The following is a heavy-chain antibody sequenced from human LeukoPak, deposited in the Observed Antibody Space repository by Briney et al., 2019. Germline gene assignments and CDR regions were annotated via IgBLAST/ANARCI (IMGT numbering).Heavy chain of an antibody. CDR3: ARDAYYDFWSGYYSDNYYGMDV. J-gene: IGHJ6*02. CDR1: GFTFSDYY. D-gene: IGHD3-3*01. V-gene: IGHV3-11*04. CDR2: ISSSGSTI. Sequence: PGGSLRLSCAASGFTFSDYYMSWIRQAPGKGLEWVSYISSSGSTIYYADSVKGRFTISRDNAKNSLYLQMNSLRAEDTAVYYCARDAYYDFWSGYYSDNYYGMDVWGQGTTVTVSS.